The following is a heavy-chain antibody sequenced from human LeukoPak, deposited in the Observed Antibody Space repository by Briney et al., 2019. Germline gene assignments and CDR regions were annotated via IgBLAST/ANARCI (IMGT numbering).Heavy chain of an antibody. CDR3: AAGYCSSTSCSKAVNFDY. D-gene: IGHD2-2*01. Sequence: GGSLRLSCAASGFTVSSYAMSWVRQAPGKGLEWVSAMSGSGGSTYYADSVKGRFTISRDNSKNTLYLQMNSLRAEDTAVYYCAAGYCSSTSCSKAVNFDYWGQGTLVTVSS. CDR2: MSGSGGST. J-gene: IGHJ4*02. CDR1: GFTVSSYA. V-gene: IGHV3-23*01.